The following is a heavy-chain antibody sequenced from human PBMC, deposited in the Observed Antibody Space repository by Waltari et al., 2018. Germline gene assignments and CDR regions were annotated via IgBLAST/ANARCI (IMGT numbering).Heavy chain of an antibody. CDR1: GYTFSDYY. J-gene: IGHJ4*02. CDR3: ARAPDFDT. V-gene: IGHV1-2*02. CDR2: INPYSGGT. Sequence: QVQLVQSGAEVTKPAASVKVSCMASGYTFSDYYMQWVRQAPGQGIEWMAWINPYSGGTYSAQKVQGRVTMTRDTSISTAYMELSGLTSDDTAVYYCARAPDFDTWGQGTQVTVSS.